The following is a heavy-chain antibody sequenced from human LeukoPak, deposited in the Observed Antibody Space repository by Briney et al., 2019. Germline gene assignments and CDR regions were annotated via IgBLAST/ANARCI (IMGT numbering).Heavy chain of an antibody. CDR1: GFTFYNHA. J-gene: IGHJ4*02. D-gene: IGHD5-24*01. CDR2: ITWDGSSS. V-gene: IGHV3-43D*04. Sequence: GGFLRLSCAASGFTFYNHAMHWVRQAPGKGLEWVSLITWDGSSSVYAGSVKGRFTISRDNTQNSLYLQMNSLRAEDTALYYCARGDDYNFRVIDYWGQGTLVTVSS. CDR3: ARGDDYNFRVIDY.